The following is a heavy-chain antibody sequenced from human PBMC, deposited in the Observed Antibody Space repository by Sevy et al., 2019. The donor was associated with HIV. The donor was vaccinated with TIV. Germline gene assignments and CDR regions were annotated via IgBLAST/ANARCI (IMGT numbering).Heavy chain of an antibody. CDR3: AKTYADTTMDLYYYDS. Sequence: GGSLRLSCAASGLTFSTYGMHWVRQAPGKGLEWVALISGDGSNTYYAGSVTGRFIISRDNSKNTLYLQMNSLRADDTAMYYCAKTYADTTMDLYYYDSWGQGTLVTVSS. J-gene: IGHJ4*02. CDR1: GLTFSTYG. CDR2: ISGDGSNT. D-gene: IGHD5-18*01. V-gene: IGHV3-30*18.